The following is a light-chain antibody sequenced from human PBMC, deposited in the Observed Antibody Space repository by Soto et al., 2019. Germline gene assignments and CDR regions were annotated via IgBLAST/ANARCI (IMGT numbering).Light chain of an antibody. CDR2: GLS. CDR1: DNVVTN. CDR3: QQYTTWGLS. Sequence: IGMTQSPGTLSVSPGERVTITSMVSDNVVTNLVWYQQKPGQAPRLLMYGLSTRATGISATFSGSGSGTVFTLTIISLLSEESAVYYCQQYTTWGLSFGGGPKVDIK. V-gene: IGKV3D-15*01. J-gene: IGKJ4*01.